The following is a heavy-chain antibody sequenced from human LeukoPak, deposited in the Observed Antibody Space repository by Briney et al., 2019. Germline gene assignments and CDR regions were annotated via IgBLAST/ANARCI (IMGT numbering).Heavy chain of an antibody. Sequence: GGSLRLSCAASGFTFSSCDMHWVRQATGKGLEWVSAIGTAGDTYYPGSVKGRFTIPRENAKNSLYLQMNSLRAGDTAVYYCARGPDTYYYDSSGYLQVDYWGQGTLVTVSS. CDR3: ARGPDTYYYDSSGYLQVDY. J-gene: IGHJ4*02. V-gene: IGHV3-13*01. D-gene: IGHD3-22*01. CDR1: GFTFSSCD. CDR2: IGTAGDT.